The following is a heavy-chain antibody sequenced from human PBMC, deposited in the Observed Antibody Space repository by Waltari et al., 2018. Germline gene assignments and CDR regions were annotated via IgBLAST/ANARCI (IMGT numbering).Heavy chain of an antibody. V-gene: IGHV1-2*02. J-gene: IGHJ4*02. Sequence: LVQSGAEVMEPGASVQVSCKASRDAVTEHYIHWVRQAPGQGLEWMGWVNPNGDGTKYAPRFAGRIILTCDTSISTAYMAFSGLTSADTAVYFCAREYCGGDCRLFDYWGQGTLVTVSS. CDR2: VNPNGDGT. CDR3: AREYCGGDCRLFDY. CDR1: RDAVTEHY. D-gene: IGHD2-21*02.